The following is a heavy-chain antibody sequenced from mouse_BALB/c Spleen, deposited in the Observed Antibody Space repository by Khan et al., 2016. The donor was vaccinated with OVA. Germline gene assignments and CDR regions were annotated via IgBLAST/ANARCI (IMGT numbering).Heavy chain of an antibody. CDR1: GFSLTDYG. Sequence: VELVESGPGLVAPSQSLSITCTVSGFSLTDYGVSWIRQPPRKGLEWLGVIWGGGSTYYNSALKSRLSISKDNSKSQVFLKMSSLQTDDTAMYYCAKGVWSYYYALDYWGQGTSVTVSS. CDR2: IWGGGST. V-gene: IGHV2-6-5*01. CDR3: AKGVWSYYYALDY. J-gene: IGHJ4*01.